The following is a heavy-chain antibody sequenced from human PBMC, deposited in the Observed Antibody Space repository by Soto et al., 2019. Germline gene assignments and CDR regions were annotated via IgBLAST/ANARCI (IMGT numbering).Heavy chain of an antibody. D-gene: IGHD5-12*01. J-gene: IGHJ4*02. V-gene: IGHV3-30-3*01. CDR2: ISYDGSNK. CDR3: ARTGSWLQLRGEVGYFDY. CDR1: GFTFSSYA. Sequence: GWSLRLSCAASGFTFSSYAMHWVRQAPGKGLEWVAVISYDGSNKYYADSVKGRFTISRDNSKNTLYLQMNSLRAEDTAVYYCARTGSWLQLRGEVGYFDYWGQGTLVTVSS.